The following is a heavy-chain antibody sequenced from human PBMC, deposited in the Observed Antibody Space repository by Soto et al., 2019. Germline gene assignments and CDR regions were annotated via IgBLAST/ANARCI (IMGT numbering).Heavy chain of an antibody. D-gene: IGHD3-10*01. J-gene: IGHJ5*01. Sequence: PSETLSLTCSVSGGSINSITYYWGWIRQPPGKGLEWIGNAFYRGGTNYNPSLRSRVTISVDTSKNQFSLKLSSVTAADTAVYYCARQMGGYYYDSWGQGTLVTVSS. CDR2: AFYRGGT. V-gene: IGHV4-39*01. CDR1: GGSINSITYY. CDR3: ARQMGGYYYDS.